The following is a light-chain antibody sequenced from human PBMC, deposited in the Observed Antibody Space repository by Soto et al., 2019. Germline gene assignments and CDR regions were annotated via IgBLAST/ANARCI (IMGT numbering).Light chain of an antibody. J-gene: IGKJ4*01. CDR3: QQYGSSPPLT. Sequence: EIVLTQSPGTLSLSPGERATLSCRASQSVSSSYLAWYQQKPGQAPRLLIYGASSRATGIPDSFSGSGSGTDFTLTISRLEPEAFAVYYCQQYGSSPPLTFGGGTKVEIK. CDR2: GAS. CDR1: QSVSSSY. V-gene: IGKV3-20*01.